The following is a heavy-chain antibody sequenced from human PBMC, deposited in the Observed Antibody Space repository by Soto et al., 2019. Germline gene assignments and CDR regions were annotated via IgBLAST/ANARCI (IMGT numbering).Heavy chain of an antibody. CDR1: GGSFSGYY. CDR2: INHSGST. D-gene: IGHD3-3*01. CDR3: ARGRTIFGVVISGWFDH. V-gene: IGHV4-34*01. J-gene: IGHJ5*02. Sequence: SETLSLTCAVYGGSFSGYYWSWIRQPPGKGLEWIGEINHSGSTNYNPSLKSRVTISVDTSKNQFSLKLSSVTAADTAVYYCARGRTIFGVVISGWFDHWGQGTLVTVSS.